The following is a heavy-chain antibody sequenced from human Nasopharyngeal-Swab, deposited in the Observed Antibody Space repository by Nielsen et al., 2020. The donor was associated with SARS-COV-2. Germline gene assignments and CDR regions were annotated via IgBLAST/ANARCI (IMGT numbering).Heavy chain of an antibody. V-gene: IGHV4-59*01. CDR3: ARGGGITIFGVVIIREFDY. CDR1: GGSISSYY. Sequence: GSLRLSCTVSGGSISSYYWSWIRQPPGKGLEWIGYIYYSGSTNYNPSLKSRVTISVDTSKNQFSLKLSSVTAADTPVYYCARGGGITIFGVVIIREFDYWGQGTLVTVSS. J-gene: IGHJ4*02. D-gene: IGHD3-3*01. CDR2: IYYSGST.